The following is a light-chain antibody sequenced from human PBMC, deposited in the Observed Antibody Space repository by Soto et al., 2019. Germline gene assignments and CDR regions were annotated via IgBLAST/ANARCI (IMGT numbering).Light chain of an antibody. J-gene: IGKJ4*01. Sequence: DIQMTQSPSSLSASVGARVTITCQASQDISNYLNWYQQKPGKAPKLLIYDASNLETGVPSRFSGSGSGTDFTVTISSLQPEDIATYYCQQYDNLPLTVCGGTKVEIK. CDR3: QQYDNLPLT. CDR2: DAS. V-gene: IGKV1-33*01. CDR1: QDISNY.